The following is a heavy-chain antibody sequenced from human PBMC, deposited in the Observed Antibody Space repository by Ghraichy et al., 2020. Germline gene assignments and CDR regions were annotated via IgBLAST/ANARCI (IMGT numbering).Heavy chain of an antibody. V-gene: IGHV3-21*01. J-gene: IGHJ6*02. Sequence: GGSLRLSCAASGFTFSSYSMNWVRQAPGKGLEWVSSISSSSSYIYYADSVKGRFTISRDNAKHSLYLQMNSLRAEDTAVYYCAGGKRCGELTFDYYGMDVWGQGTTVTVSS. CDR2: ISSSSSYI. CDR1: GFTFSSYS. D-gene: IGHD3-10*01. CDR3: AGGKRCGELTFDYYGMDV.